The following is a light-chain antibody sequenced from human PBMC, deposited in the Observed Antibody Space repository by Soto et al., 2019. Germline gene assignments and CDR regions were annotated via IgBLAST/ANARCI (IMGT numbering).Light chain of an antibody. J-gene: IGKJ2*01. CDR3: QQYGSSPGT. V-gene: IGKV3-20*01. CDR1: QSVSFSY. Sequence: EIVLTQSPGTLSLSPGERATLSCWASQSVSFSYLAWYQQKPGQAPRLLIYGASSRAAGIPNRFSGSGSGTDFNLNISRLEPEDFAVYYCQQYGSSPGTFGPGTKLEIK. CDR2: GAS.